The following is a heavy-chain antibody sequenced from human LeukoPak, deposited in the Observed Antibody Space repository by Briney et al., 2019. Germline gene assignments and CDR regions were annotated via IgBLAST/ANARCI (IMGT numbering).Heavy chain of an antibody. CDR1: GFTFSSYA. Sequence: QAGGSLRLSCAASGFTFSSYAMHWVRQAPGKGLEWVAVISYDGSNKYYADSVKGRFTISRDNSKNTLYLQMNSLRAEDTAVYYCARAYYYDSSGYYPWFDYWGQGTLVTVSS. CDR2: ISYDGSNK. CDR3: ARAYYYDSSGYYPWFDY. V-gene: IGHV3-30*04. D-gene: IGHD3-22*01. J-gene: IGHJ4*02.